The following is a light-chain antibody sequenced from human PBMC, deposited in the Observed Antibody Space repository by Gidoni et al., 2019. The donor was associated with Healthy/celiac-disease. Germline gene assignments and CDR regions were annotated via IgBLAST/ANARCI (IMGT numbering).Light chain of an antibody. Sequence: DIQLTPSLSTLSASLGYRVTITCLASQSISSWLAWYQQTPGKAPKLLIYDASRLESGVPSRFSGSGSGTEFTLTISSLQPDDCAIYYYQKYNSYSLTFGGGTKVEIK. CDR3: QKYNSYSLT. CDR1: QSISSW. J-gene: IGKJ4*01. V-gene: IGKV1-5*01. CDR2: DAS.